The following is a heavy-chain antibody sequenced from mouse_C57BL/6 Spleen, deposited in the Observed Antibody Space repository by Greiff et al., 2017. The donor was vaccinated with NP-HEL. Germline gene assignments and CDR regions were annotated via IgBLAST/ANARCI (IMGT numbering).Heavy chain of an antibody. V-gene: IGHV3-6*01. CDR2: ISYDGSN. D-gene: IGHD2-1*01. CDR1: GYSITSGYY. CDR3: ARGYYGNYEKYFDV. Sequence: DVQLQESGPGLVKPSQSLSLTCSVTGYSITSGYYWNWIRQFPGNKLEWMGYISYDGSNNYNPSLKNRISITRDTSKNQFFLKLNSVTTEDTATYYCARGYYGNYEKYFDVWGTGTTVTVSS. J-gene: IGHJ1*03.